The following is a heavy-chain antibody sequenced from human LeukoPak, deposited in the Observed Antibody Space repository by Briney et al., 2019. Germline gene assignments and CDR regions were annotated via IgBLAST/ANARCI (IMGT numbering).Heavy chain of an antibody. CDR2: IYYSGST. J-gene: IGHJ3*02. D-gene: IGHD3-22*01. Sequence: SETLSLTCTVSGGSITSYYWSWIRQPPGKGLEWIGYIYYSGSTNYNPSLKSRVTISVDTSKNQFSLKLSSVTAADTAVYYCARAYEVSVYYLPDAIDIWGQGTMVTVSS. CDR3: ARAYEVSVYYLPDAIDI. CDR1: GGSITSYY. V-gene: IGHV4-59*01.